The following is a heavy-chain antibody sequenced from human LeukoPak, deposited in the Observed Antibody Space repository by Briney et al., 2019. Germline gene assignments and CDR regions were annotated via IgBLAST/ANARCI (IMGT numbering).Heavy chain of an antibody. CDR3: ARRRYLTGIFDY. CDR1: GGSISSGSYY. J-gene: IGHJ4*02. CDR2: IYTSGST. D-gene: IGHD1-14*01. V-gene: IGHV4-61*02. Sequence: SETLSLTCTVSGGSISSGSYYWSWIRQPAGKGLEWIGRIYTSGSTNYNPSLKSRVTISVDTSKNQFSLKLSSVPAADTAVYYCARRRYLTGIFDYWGQGTLVTLSS.